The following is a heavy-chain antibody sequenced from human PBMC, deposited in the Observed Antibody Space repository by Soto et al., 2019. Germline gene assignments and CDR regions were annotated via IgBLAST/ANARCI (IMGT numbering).Heavy chain of an antibody. J-gene: IGHJ4*02. V-gene: IGHV3-23*01. D-gene: IGHD2-15*01. CDR1: GFTFSSYT. CDR2: INPSGATT. CDR3: AKRLQPAVGPFDC. Sequence: PGGSLRLSCAASGFTFSSYTMTWVRQAPGEGPEWVSIINPSGATTYYAGSVKGRFTISRDNSKNTLYPQMNSLRADDTAVYYCAKRLQPAVGPFDCWGLGTLVTVSS.